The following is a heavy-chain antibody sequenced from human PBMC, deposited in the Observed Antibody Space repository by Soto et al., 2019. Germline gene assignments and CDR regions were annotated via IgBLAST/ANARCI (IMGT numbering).Heavy chain of an antibody. D-gene: IGHD3-3*01. CDR2: ICGNVGSS. CDR1: GITSSSYA. CDR3: AKRLFAVVVVGGYDI. Sequence: XGSLRLSFVASGITSSSYAMGWVGPAPGRGLEWVAGICGNVGSSYYAGAVKGRFTISRDNSKNILYLQMHSLTVEDTAVYYCAKRLFAVVVVGGYDIWGQGTRVTVS. V-gene: IGHV3-23*01. J-gene: IGHJ3*02.